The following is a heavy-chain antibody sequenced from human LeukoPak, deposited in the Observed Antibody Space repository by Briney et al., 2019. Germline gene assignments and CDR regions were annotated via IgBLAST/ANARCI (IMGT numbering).Heavy chain of an antibody. CDR3: ARSLRGKIVGVPAAMDYYFDY. J-gene: IGHJ4*02. V-gene: IGHV1-8*01. CDR1: GYTFTSYD. CDR2: MNPNSGNT. Sequence: ASVKVSCKASGYTFTSYDINWVRQATGQGLEWMGWMNPNSGNTGYAQKFQGRVTMTRNTSISTAYMELNSLRSEATAVYYCARSLRGKIVGVPAAMDYYFDYWGQGTLVTVSS. D-gene: IGHD2-2*01.